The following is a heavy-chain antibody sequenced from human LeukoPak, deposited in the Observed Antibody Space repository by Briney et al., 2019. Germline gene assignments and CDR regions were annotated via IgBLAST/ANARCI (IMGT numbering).Heavy chain of an antibody. Sequence: GGSLRLSCAASGFTFSSYGMHWVRQAPGMGLEWVAFIRYDGSNKYYADSVKGRFTVSRDNAKNSLYLQMNSLRAEGTAVYYCARPPRPYDSSGYYSYWGQGTLVTVSS. CDR2: IRYDGSNK. CDR1: GFTFSSYG. J-gene: IGHJ4*02. CDR3: ARPPRPYDSSGYYSY. D-gene: IGHD3-22*01. V-gene: IGHV3-30*02.